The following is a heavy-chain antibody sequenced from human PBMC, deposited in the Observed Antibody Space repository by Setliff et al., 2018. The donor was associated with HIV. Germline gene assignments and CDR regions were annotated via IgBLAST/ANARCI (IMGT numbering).Heavy chain of an antibody. CDR3: ARGWGHDGFDF. V-gene: IGHV4-34*01. CDR2: INHSGGT. CDR1: GRSFSGYY. J-gene: IGHJ3*01. D-gene: IGHD7-27*01. Sequence: SETLSLTCAVYGRSFSGYYWNWIRQSPGKGLEWIGEINHSGGTNYNPSLKSRVTMSIDTSKNQFSLNVSSVTAADTAVYYGARGWGHDGFDFWGQGTMVTVSS.